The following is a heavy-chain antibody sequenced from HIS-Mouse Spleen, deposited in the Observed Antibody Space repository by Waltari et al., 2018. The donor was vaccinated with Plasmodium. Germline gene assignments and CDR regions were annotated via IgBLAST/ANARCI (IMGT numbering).Heavy chain of an antibody. CDR2: IYYSGIT. CDR1: GGSISRGGYY. D-gene: IGHD7-27*01. CDR3: ARDVANWGFGWFDP. Sequence: QVQLQESGPGLVKPSQTLSLTCTVSGGSISRGGYYWSWIRQHPGKGLEWIGYIYYSGITYYNPSLKSRVTISVDTSKNQFSLKLSSVTAADTAVYYCARDVANWGFGWFDPWGQGTLVTVSS. J-gene: IGHJ5*02. V-gene: IGHV4-31*03.